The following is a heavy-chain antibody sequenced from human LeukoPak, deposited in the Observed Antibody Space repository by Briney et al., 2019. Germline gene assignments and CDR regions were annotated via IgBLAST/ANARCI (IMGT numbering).Heavy chain of an antibody. V-gene: IGHV3-48*03. CDR3: AKGPDECSDLGF. CDR1: GFNLSTYE. J-gene: IGHJ6*04. Sequence: GGPLRLSRAACGFNLSTYEMHLVREAPRKGLELVSYISSSGSTTYYAASVKGRFTISRDTSKNTLYLQMSSLRAADTAVYYCAKGPDECSDLGFWGKGTTVTISS. D-gene: IGHD2-8*01. CDR2: ISSSGSTT.